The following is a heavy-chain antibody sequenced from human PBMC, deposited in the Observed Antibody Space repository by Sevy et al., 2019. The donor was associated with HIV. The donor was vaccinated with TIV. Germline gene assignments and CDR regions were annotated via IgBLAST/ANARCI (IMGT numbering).Heavy chain of an antibody. D-gene: IGHD3-22*01. Sequence: QLGGSLRLSCAVSGFSFDSYGMTWVRQAPGKGLEWVSGISGSGTRTYYVDSVKGRFIISRDNSKNTMYLQMNSLRSEDTAIYYCAKGGGGHYDPDEIGYYFYYYNMDVWGKGTTVTVSS. CDR3: AKGGGGHYDPDEIGYYFYYYNMDV. CDR2: ISGSGTRT. CDR1: GFSFDSYG. V-gene: IGHV3-23*01. J-gene: IGHJ6*03.